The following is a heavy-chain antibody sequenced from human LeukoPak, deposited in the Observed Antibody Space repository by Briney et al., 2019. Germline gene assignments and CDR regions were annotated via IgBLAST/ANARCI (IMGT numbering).Heavy chain of an antibody. CDR2: IYHSGST. Sequence: SETLSLTCAVSGYSISSGYYWGWIRQPPGKGLEWIGSIYHSGSTYYNPSLKSRVTISVDTSKNQFSLKPSSVTAADTAVYYCARPVQLWLFDYWGQGTLVTVSS. D-gene: IGHD5-18*01. CDR3: ARPVQLWLFDY. J-gene: IGHJ4*02. CDR1: GYSISSGYY. V-gene: IGHV4-38-2*01.